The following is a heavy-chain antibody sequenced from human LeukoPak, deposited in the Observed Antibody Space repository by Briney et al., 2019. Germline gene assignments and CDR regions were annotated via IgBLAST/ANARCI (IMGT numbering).Heavy chain of an antibody. CDR1: GYTFTSYD. CDR2: ISAYNGNT. J-gene: IGHJ3*02. D-gene: IGHD6-13*01. CDR3: ARDQQLGPSDAFDI. Sequence: ASVKVSCKASGYTFTSYDINWVRQAPGQGLEWMGWISAYNGNTNYAQKLQGRVTMTTDTSTSTAYMELRSLRSDDTAVYYCARDQQLGPSDAFDIWGQGTMVTVSS. V-gene: IGHV1-18*01.